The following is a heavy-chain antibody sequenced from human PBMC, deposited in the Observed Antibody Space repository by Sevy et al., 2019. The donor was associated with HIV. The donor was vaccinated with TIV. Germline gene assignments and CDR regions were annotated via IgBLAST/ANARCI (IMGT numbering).Heavy chain of an antibody. Sequence: SETRSLTCTVSGGSISSGSYYWTWIRQPAGKGLEWIGRIYTSGSTNYNPSLKSRVTISVDTSKNQFSLKLSSVTAADTAVYYCAREWPGAVSALHFDYWGQGTLVTVSS. D-gene: IGHD6-19*01. J-gene: IGHJ4*02. V-gene: IGHV4-61*02. CDR3: AREWPGAVSALHFDY. CDR1: GGSISSGSYY. CDR2: IYTSGST.